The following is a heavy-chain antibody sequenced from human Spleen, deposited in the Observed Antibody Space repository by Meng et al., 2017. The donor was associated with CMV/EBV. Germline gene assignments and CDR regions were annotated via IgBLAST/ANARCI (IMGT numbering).Heavy chain of an antibody. J-gene: IGHJ4*02. CDR2: INQSGST. CDR3: ARSPGYCSSTSCLSTY. Sequence: SETLSLTCAVYGGSFSDFSWNWIRQPPGKGLEWIGEINQSGSTNYNPSLKSRVTISVDTSKKQFSLRLSSVTAADTAVYYCARSPGYCSSTSCLSTYWGQGTLVTVSS. CDR1: GGSFSDFS. V-gene: IGHV4-34*01. D-gene: IGHD2-2*01.